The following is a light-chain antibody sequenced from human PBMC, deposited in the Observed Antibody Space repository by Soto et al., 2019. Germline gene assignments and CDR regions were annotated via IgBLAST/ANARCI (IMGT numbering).Light chain of an antibody. V-gene: IGKV3-11*01. CDR1: QTVSSY. J-gene: IGKJ5*01. Sequence: EIVFTQSPATLSLSPGERATLSSRASQTVSSYLLWYQQKPGQAPRLPIYDASNRASGTPARFSGSGSETDFTLTISSLEPEDIAVYYCQHRMNWPLTFGQGTRLEIK. CDR3: QHRMNWPLT. CDR2: DAS.